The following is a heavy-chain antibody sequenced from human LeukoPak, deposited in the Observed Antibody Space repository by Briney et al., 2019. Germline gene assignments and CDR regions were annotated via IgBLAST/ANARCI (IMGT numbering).Heavy chain of an antibody. V-gene: IGHV4-34*01. J-gene: IGHJ4*02. D-gene: IGHD3-3*01. CDR2: INHSGST. CDR1: GGSFSGYY. Sequence: SETLSHTCAVYGGSFSGYYWSWIRQPPGEGLEWIGEINHSGSTNYNPSLKSRVTISVDTSKNQFSLKLSSVTAADTAVYYCARVLFGVVTIDYWGQGTLVTVSS. CDR3: ARVLFGVVTIDY.